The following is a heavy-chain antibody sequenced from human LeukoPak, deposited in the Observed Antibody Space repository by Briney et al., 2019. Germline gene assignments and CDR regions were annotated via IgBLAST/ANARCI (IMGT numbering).Heavy chain of an antibody. CDR3: AREAPKTMWNFDAFDI. Sequence: GGSLRLSCAASGFTFSSYSMNWVRQAPGKGLEWVSYISSSSSTIYYADSVKGRFTISRDNAKNSLYLQMNSLRAEDTAVYYCAREAPKTMWNFDAFDIWGQGTMVTVSS. D-gene: IGHD3-10*02. V-gene: IGHV3-48*01. J-gene: IGHJ3*02. CDR1: GFTFSSYS. CDR2: ISSSSSTI.